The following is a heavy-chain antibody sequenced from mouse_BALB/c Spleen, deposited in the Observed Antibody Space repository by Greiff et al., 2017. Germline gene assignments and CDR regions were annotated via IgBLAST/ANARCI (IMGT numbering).Heavy chain of an antibody. D-gene: IGHD2-2*01. CDR1: GYSFTSDYV. CDR3: AREEMWYGYDGWYFDD. V-gene: IGHV3-2*02. CDR2: ISYSGST. J-gene: IGHJ1*01. Sequence: EVKLMESGPGLVKPSQSLSLTCTVTGYSFTSDYVWNWIRQLPGNQLEWMGYISYSGSTSYNPSLKSRITITRDTSKNQFFLQMNSVTTEDTATYYGAREEMWYGYDGWYFDDWGAGTTVTVSS.